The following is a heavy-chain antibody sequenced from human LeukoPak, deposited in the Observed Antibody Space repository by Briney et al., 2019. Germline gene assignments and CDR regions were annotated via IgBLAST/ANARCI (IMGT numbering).Heavy chain of an antibody. Sequence: TGGSLRLSCAASGFTFSNYSMNWVRQAPGKGLEWVSSISSSSSYIYYADSVKGRFTISRDNAKNSLYLQMNSLRAEDTAVYYCARIDDHAFDIWGQGTMVTVSS. CDR2: ISSSSSYI. V-gene: IGHV3-21*01. CDR1: GFTFSNYS. J-gene: IGHJ3*02. CDR3: ARIDDHAFDI.